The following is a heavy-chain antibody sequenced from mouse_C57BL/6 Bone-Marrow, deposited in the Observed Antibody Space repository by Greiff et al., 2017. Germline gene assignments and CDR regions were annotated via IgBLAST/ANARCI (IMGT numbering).Heavy chain of an antibody. CDR3: ARSGSYSNYFAWFAY. CDR1: GYTFPSYG. CDR2: IYPRSGNT. J-gene: IGHJ3*01. D-gene: IGHD2-5*01. Sequence: QVQLQQSGAELARPGASVKLSCKASGYTFPSYGISWVKQRTGQGLEWIGEIYPRSGNTYYNVKFKGKATLTADKSSSTAYMELRSLTSDDSAVYCCARSGSYSNYFAWFAYWGQGTLVTVSA. V-gene: IGHV1-81*01.